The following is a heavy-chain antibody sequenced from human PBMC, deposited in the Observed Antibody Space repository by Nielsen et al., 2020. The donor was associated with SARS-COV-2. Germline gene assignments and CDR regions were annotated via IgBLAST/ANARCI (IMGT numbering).Heavy chain of an antibody. CDR3: AKDASATYFDSANFDY. V-gene: IGHV3-9*01. CDR2: ISWNSGSI. D-gene: IGHD3-9*01. CDR1: GFTFDDYA. Sequence: SLKISCAASGFTFDDYAMHWARQAPGKGLEWVSGISWNSGSIGYADSVKGRFTISRDNAKNSLYLQMNSLRAEDTALYYCAKDASATYFDSANFDYWGQGTLVTVSS. J-gene: IGHJ4*02.